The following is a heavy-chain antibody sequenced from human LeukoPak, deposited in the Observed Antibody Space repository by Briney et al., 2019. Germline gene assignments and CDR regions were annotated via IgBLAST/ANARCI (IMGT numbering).Heavy chain of an antibody. CDR3: ARDPTDTVGVSHAFDI. CDR1: GGTYSSYA. CDR2: ISAYNGNT. D-gene: IGHD1-26*01. Sequence: ASVKVSCKASGGTYSSYAISWVRQAPGQGLEWMGWISAYNGNTNYAQKLQGRVTMTTDTSTSTAYMELRSLRSDNTAVYYCARDPTDTVGVSHAFDIWGQGTMVTVSS. V-gene: IGHV1-18*01. J-gene: IGHJ3*02.